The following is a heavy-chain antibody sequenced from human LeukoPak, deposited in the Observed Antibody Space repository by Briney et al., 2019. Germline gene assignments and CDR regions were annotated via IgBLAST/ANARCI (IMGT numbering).Heavy chain of an antibody. CDR3: ANYRRGVATGN. CDR2: INPNSGGT. J-gene: IGHJ4*02. V-gene: IGHV1-2*06. Sequence: ASVTVSCKASGYTFTGYYMHWVRQAPGQGLEWMGRINPNSGGTNYAQKFQGRVTMTEDTSTDTAYMELSSLRSEDTAVYYCANYRRGVATGNWGQGTLVTVSS. CDR1: GYTFTGYY. D-gene: IGHD1-1*01.